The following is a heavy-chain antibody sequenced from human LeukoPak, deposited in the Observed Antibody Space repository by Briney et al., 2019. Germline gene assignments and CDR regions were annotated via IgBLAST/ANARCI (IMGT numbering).Heavy chain of an antibody. Sequence: ASVKVSCKASGGTFITFAISWVRQVPGQGLEWMGGIIPIFGTANYAQRFQGRVTISADESTTTAYMELTSLRSEDTAVYYCARLLWFGELSPGHWGQGTLVTVSP. J-gene: IGHJ4*02. CDR1: GGTFITFA. D-gene: IGHD3-10*01. CDR2: IIPIFGTA. CDR3: ARLLWFGELSPGH. V-gene: IGHV1-69*13.